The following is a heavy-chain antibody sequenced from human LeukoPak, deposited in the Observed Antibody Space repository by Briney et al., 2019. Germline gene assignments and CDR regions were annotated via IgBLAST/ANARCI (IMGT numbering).Heavy chain of an antibody. Sequence: SETLSLTCTVSGGSISSYYWSWIRQPPGKGLEWIGYIYYSGSSNYNPSLKSRVTISVDTSKKQFSLELSSVTAADTAVYYCAGGTFLESYPYYFDYWGQGTLVTVSP. D-gene: IGHD3-16*02. J-gene: IGHJ4*02. CDR3: AGGTFLESYPYYFDY. V-gene: IGHV4-59*01. CDR2: IYYSGSS. CDR1: GGSISSYY.